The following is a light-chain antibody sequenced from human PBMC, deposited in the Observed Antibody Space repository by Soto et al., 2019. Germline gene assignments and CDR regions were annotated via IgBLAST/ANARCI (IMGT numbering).Light chain of an antibody. CDR3: QQSYSTPLR. CDR1: QSISSY. Sequence: SHMTQGAYALSANILEGGTMTFLASQSISSYLNWYQQKPGKAPKLLIYAASSLQSGVPSRFSGSGSGTDFTLTISSLQPEEFATYYCQQSYSTPLRFGQGTKVDI. CDR2: AAS. J-gene: IGKJ1*01. V-gene: IGKV1-39*01.